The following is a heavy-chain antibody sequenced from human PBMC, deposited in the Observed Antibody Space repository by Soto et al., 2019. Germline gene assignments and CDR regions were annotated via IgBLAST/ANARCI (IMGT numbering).Heavy chain of an antibody. V-gene: IGHV4-4*02. J-gene: IGHJ4*02. CDR3: ARYGDYPYLDS. CDR2: IYHSGST. Sequence: QVQLQESGPGLMKPSGTLSLTCAVSGGSITSGNWWNWVRQPPGKGLEWIGEIYHSGSTNYNPSLKRRVTRAVDKSKRHFSLRLTSATAAATAVYYCARYGDYPYLDSWGQGTLITVSS. D-gene: IGHD4-17*01. CDR1: GGSITSGNW.